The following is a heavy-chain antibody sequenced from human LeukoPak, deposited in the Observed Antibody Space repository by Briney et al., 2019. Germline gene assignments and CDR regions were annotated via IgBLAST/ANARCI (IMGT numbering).Heavy chain of an antibody. D-gene: IGHD7-27*01. Sequence: ASVKVSCKASGGTFDNSAINWVRQAPGQGLEWMGWINPNSGGTNYAQRFQGRVTMTRDTSISTAYMELSRLRSDDTAVYYCASSPSGADAFDIWGQGTMVTVSS. V-gene: IGHV1-2*02. J-gene: IGHJ3*02. CDR1: GGTFDNSA. CDR2: INPNSGGT. CDR3: ASSPSGADAFDI.